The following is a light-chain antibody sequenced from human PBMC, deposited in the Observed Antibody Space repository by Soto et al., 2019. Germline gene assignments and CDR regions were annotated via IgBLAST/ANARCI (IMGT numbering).Light chain of an antibody. Sequence: DIQMTQSPSTLSASVRDRVTISWRASQSIGSWLAWYQQKPGKAPKLLIYKASTLKSGVPSRFSGSGSGTEFTLSISSLQPDDFATYYCQHYNVYPWTFGQGTKV. CDR3: QHYNVYPWT. CDR1: QSIGSW. V-gene: IGKV1-5*03. J-gene: IGKJ1*01. CDR2: KAS.